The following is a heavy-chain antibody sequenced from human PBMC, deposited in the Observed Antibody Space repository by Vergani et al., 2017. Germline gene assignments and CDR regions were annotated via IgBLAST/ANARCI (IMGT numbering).Heavy chain of an antibody. J-gene: IGHJ3*02. CDR3: ARXCWVSQGVGAFET. D-gene: IGHD3-16*01. V-gene: IGHV4-38-2*02. CDR2: VFHSGSA. Sequence: QVQLQESGPGLVKPSETLSLTCSVSGYSISRGYYWGWIRQPPGKGLEWIATVFHSGSAYYNPSLRRRVTISVETSKNHFSLRLTTLTAADTAVYYCARXCWVSQGVGAFETWGRGTEVSVSS. CDR1: GYSISRGYY.